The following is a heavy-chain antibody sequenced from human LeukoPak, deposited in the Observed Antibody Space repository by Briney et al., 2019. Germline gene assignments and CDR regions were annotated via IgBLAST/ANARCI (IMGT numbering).Heavy chain of an antibody. D-gene: IGHD3-3*01. J-gene: IGHJ4*02. Sequence: PGRSLRLSCAASGFTFSSYGMHWVRQAPGKGLEWVAVISYDGSNKYYADSVKGRFTISRDNSKNTLYLQVNSLRAEDTAVYYCAKDLVAIFSFDYWGQGTLVTVSS. CDR2: ISYDGSNK. CDR1: GFTFSSYG. V-gene: IGHV3-30*18. CDR3: AKDLVAIFSFDY.